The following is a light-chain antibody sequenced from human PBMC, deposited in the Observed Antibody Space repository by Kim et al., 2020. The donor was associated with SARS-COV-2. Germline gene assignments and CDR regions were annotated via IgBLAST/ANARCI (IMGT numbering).Light chain of an antibody. V-gene: IGLV4-69*01. J-gene: IGLJ2*01. CDR1: SGHSSFA. CDR2: LNSDGSH. Sequence: QPVLTQSPSASASLGASVKLTCTLSSGHSSFAITWHQQQPEKGPRHLMKLNSDGSHSKGDGIPDRFSGSSSGAERYLTISGLQSEDEADYYCQTWGTGIVVFGGGTQLTVL. CDR3: QTWGTGIVV.